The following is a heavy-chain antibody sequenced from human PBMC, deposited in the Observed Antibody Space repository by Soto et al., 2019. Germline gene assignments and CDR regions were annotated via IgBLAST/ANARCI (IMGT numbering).Heavy chain of an antibody. CDR2: INPNSGGT. CDR1: GYTFTGYY. D-gene: IGHD1-7*01. J-gene: IGHJ6*02. CDR3: ARGVTGTTNDYYYYGMDV. V-gene: IGHV1-2*04. Sequence: ASVKVSCKASGYTFTGYYMHWVRQAPGQGLEWMGWINPNSGGTNYAQKYQGWVTMTRDTSISTAYKELSRLRSDDTAVYYCARGVTGTTNDYYYYGMDVWGQGTTVTVSS.